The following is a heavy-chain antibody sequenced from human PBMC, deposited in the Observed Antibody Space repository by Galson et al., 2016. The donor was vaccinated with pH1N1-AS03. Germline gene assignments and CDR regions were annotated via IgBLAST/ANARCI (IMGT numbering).Heavy chain of an antibody. D-gene: IGHD2/OR15-2a*01. CDR3: ACNIKG. CDR1: GFAFSSYW. CDR2: ISHDGSDK. J-gene: IGHJ4*02. Sequence: SLRLSCAVSGFAFSSYWMNWVRQAPGKGLECVASISHDGSDKYYVDSVRGRFTISRDNAKNSLLLHMDSLRAEDTAVYYCACNIKGGGQGMQVTVSS. V-gene: IGHV3-7*01.